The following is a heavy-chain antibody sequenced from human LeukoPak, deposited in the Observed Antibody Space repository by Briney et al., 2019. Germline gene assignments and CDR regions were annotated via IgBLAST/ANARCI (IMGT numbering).Heavy chain of an antibody. CDR3: AKDRLVPAAKTTFDY. Sequence: GGSLRLSCATSGFTFSNYEMTWVRQAPGKGLEWISYISDSGSFIDYADSVKGRFTISRDNSKNTLYLQMNSLRAEDTAVYYCAKDRLVPAAKTTFDYWGQGTLVTVSS. CDR2: ISDSGSFI. J-gene: IGHJ4*02. CDR1: GFTFSNYE. V-gene: IGHV3-48*03. D-gene: IGHD2-2*01.